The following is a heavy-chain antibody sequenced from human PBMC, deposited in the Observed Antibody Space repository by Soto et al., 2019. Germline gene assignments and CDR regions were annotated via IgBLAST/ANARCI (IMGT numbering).Heavy chain of an antibody. CDR2: IYPGDSDT. D-gene: IGHD6-6*01. CDR3: VRRRGYSSSGAFDY. J-gene: IGHJ4*02. V-gene: IGHV5-51*01. CDR1: EDIFTNYW. Sequence: GESLKISCKASEDIFTNYWIGWVRQMPGRGLEWMGIIYPGDSDTRYSPSFEGQVTFSVDKTINTAYLHLSTLKASDTAMFYCVRRRGYSSSGAFDYWAQGTLVTVSS.